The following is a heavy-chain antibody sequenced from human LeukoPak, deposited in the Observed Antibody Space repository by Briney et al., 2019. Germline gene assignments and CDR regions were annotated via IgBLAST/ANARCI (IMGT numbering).Heavy chain of an antibody. CDR1: GGSISSGGYS. D-gene: IGHD5-18*01. V-gene: IGHV4-30-2*02. J-gene: IGHJ4*02. CDR2: IYHSGST. CDR3: ARYLLSTAMADY. Sequence: SQTLSLTCAVSGGSISSGGYSWSWIRQPPGKGLEWIGYIYHSGSTYYNPSLKSRVTISVDTSKNQFSLKLSSVTAADTAVYYCARYLLSTAMADYWGQGTLVTVSS.